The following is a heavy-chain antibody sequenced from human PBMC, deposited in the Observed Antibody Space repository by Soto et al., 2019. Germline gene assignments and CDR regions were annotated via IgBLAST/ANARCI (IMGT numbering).Heavy chain of an antibody. J-gene: IGHJ4*02. V-gene: IGHV3-30*18. Sequence: VQLVESGGGVVQPGRSLRLSCAASGFTFSDYAMHWVRQAPGKGLEWVAVVSHDGRNTHYAGSVKGRFTISRDSSKNKVSLEMTSLRAEDTAVYYCAKGGRQWLVTSDFNYWGQGALVTVSS. D-gene: IGHD6-19*01. CDR3: AKGGRQWLVTSDFNY. CDR1: GFTFSDYA. CDR2: VSHDGRNT.